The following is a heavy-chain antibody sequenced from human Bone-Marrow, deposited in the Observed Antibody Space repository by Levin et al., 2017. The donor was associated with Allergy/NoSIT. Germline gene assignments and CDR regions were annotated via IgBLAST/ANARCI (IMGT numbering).Heavy chain of an antibody. CDR1: GFTLSSYW. D-gene: IGHD2-15*01. Sequence: GGSLRLSCAASGFTLSSYWMHWVRQAPGKGPVWVSRINSDGSSTTYADSVKGRFTISRDNAKNTLFLQLNSLRAEDTAVYYCARNREGDCSGGSCLNWFDPWGQGTLVTVSS. CDR2: INSDGSST. J-gene: IGHJ5*02. CDR3: ARNREGDCSGGSCLNWFDP. V-gene: IGHV3-74*01.